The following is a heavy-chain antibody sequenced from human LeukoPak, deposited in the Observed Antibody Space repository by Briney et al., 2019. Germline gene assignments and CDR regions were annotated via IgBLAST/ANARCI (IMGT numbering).Heavy chain of an antibody. J-gene: IGHJ4*02. CDR3: ARAGGYYVRGAKFDY. V-gene: IGHV3-23*01. Sequence: GGSLRLSCAASGFTFSSYAMSWVRQAPGKGLGWVSAISGSGGSTYCADSVKGRFTISRDNSKNTLYLQMNSLRAEDTAVYYCARAGGYYVRGAKFDYWGQGTLVTVSS. CDR2: ISGSGGST. D-gene: IGHD3-10*02. CDR1: GFTFSSYA.